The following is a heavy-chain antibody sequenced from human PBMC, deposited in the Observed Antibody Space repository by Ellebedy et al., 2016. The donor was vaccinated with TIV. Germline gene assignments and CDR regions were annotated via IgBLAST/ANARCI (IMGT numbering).Heavy chain of an antibody. J-gene: IGHJ4*02. V-gene: IGHV4-31*03. CDR1: GGSISSGGYY. Sequence: SETLSLTXTVSGGSISSGGYYWSWIRQHPGKGLEWIGYIYYSGSTYYNPSLKSRVTISVDTSKNQFSLKLSSVTAADTAVYYCARGKYCSSTSCSFDYWGQGTLVTVSS. D-gene: IGHD2-2*01. CDR3: ARGKYCSSTSCSFDY. CDR2: IYYSGST.